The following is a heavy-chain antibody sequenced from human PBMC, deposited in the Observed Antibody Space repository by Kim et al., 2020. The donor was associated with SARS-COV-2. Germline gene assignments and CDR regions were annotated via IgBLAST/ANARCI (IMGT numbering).Heavy chain of an antibody. Sequence: GGSLRLSCAASGFPFSSHAMNWVRQAPGQGPQWVSFISGSTILYADSVRGRFTISRDNAKSSLYLQMHSLRAEDTAMYYCARGINHAFDIWGQGTMVTVS. CDR2: ISGSTI. CDR1: GFPFSSHA. V-gene: IGHV3-48*03. CDR3: ARGINHAFDI. J-gene: IGHJ3*02.